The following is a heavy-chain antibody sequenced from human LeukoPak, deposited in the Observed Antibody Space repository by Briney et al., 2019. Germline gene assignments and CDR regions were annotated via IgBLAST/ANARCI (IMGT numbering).Heavy chain of an antibody. CDR2: ISANGGRT. CDR1: GFTLDAYE. Sequence: GGSLRLSCVASGFTLDAYEMHWVRQARGKGPEWVSLISANGGRTSYADSVKGRFTISRDNSKNSLYLQMPSLGAEDSALYYCTTWAFYHGLDVWSQGTTVTVSS. D-gene: IGHD2/OR15-2a*01. CDR3: TTWAFYHGLDV. V-gene: IGHV3-43*02. J-gene: IGHJ6*02.